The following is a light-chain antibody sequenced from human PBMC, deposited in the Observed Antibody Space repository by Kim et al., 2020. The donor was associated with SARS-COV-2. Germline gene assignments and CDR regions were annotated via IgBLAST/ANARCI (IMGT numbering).Light chain of an antibody. CDR1: TAGIASNR. J-gene: IGLJ3*02. Sequence: GKAVSVSCTRNTAGIASNRVQCSQQRPGSAPTTVTYEDNQRPSGIPDRFSGSIDNASNSASLSISGLKTEDEADYSCQSYDTANVLFGGGTKVTVL. V-gene: IGLV6-57*03. CDR3: QSYDTANVL. CDR2: EDN.